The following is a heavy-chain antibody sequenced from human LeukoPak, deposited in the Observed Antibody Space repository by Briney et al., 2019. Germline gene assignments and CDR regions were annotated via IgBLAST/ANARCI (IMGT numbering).Heavy chain of an antibody. Sequence: GGSLRLSCVASGFSFGSYAMSWVRQAPGKGLQWVSQISGTGGATWYAGFARDRFTISRDNSKKTLYLQMSGLRVEDTAMYYCVKDPRDTYGTNWFVSWGQGTLLIVSS. CDR1: GFSFGSYA. V-gene: IGHV3-23*01. CDR3: VKDPRDTYGTNWFVS. J-gene: IGHJ5*01. D-gene: IGHD2-21*01. CDR2: ISGTGGAT.